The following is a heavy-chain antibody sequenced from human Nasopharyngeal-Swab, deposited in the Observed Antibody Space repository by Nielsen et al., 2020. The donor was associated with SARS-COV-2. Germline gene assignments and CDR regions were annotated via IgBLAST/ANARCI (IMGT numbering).Heavy chain of an antibody. CDR2: INAGNGNT. J-gene: IGHJ6*03. Sequence: WVRQAPGQRLEWMGWINAGNGNTKYSQKFQGRVTITRDTSASTAYMELSSLRSEDTAVYYCAREPTVTTDYYYYYYMDVWGKGTTVTVSS. V-gene: IGHV1-3*01. D-gene: IGHD4-17*01. CDR3: AREPTVTTDYYYYYYMDV.